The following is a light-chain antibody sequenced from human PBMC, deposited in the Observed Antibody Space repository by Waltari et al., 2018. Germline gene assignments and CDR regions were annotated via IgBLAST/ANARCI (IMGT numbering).Light chain of an antibody. V-gene: IGKV2-28*01. CDR1: QSLLHSNGYNY. Sequence: DIMMTQSPLSLPVTPGEPASISCKSSQSLLHSNGYNYLDWYLQKPGQSPQLLIFLGSNRASGVPDRFSGSGSGTDFTLKISRVETDDVGVYYCMQGLKSPLTFGGGTRVEIK. CDR3: MQGLKSPLT. CDR2: LGS. J-gene: IGKJ4*02.